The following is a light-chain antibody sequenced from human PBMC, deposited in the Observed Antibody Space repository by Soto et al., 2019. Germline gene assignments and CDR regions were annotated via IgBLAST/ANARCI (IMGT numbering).Light chain of an antibody. J-gene: IGKJ5*01. CDR3: QQYKAYSYT. CDR1: QSLNIW. Sequence: DIQMTQSPSTLSASVGDRVTITFRATQSLNIWLAWYQQKPGKAPKLLISKASSLESGVPSRFSGSGSGTEFSLTISSLQPDDFATYYCQQYKAYSYTFGQGTRLEIK. V-gene: IGKV1-5*03. CDR2: KAS.